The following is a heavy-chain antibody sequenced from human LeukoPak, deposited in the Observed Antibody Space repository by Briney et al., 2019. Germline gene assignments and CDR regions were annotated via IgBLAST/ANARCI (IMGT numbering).Heavy chain of an antibody. CDR3: ARDVPYYYGSGSYSFDP. V-gene: IGHV1-18*01. Sequence: ASVKVSCKASGYTFTSYGISWVRQAPGQGLEWMGWISAYNGNTNYAQKLQGRVTMTTDTSTSTAYMELRSLRSDDTAVYYCARDVPYYYGSGSYSFDPWAQGTLVTVSS. J-gene: IGHJ5*02. CDR1: GYTFTSYG. D-gene: IGHD3-10*01. CDR2: ISAYNGNT.